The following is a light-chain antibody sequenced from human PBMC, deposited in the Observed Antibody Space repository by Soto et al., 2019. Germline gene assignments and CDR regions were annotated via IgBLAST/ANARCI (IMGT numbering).Light chain of an antibody. CDR2: GTS. J-gene: IGKJ1*01. CDR1: QSVSSSY. V-gene: IGKV3-20*01. Sequence: EIVLTQSPGTLSLSPGERATLSCRASQSVSSSYLAWYQQKPGQAPRLLIYGTSSRATATPDRFSGSGSGTDFTLTISRLEPEDFAVYYCQQYGSSSWTFGQWTKVEIK. CDR3: QQYGSSSWT.